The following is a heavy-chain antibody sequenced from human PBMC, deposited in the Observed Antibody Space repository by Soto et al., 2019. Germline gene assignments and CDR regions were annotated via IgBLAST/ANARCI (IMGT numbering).Heavy chain of an antibody. D-gene: IGHD3-3*01. CDR2: INPATGAA. J-gene: IGHJ3*02. CDR1: GYPVTAYY. V-gene: IGHV1-2*02. Sequence: QLHLVQSGAVVKKPGASVTVSCSASGYPVTAYYMHWVRQAPGRGLEWMGGINPATGAAKYTQTFKGRVTMTRDTSTSTVFMELSGLTSEETAVFYCARGWGVGVAGSAAFDMWGQGTLVTVSS. CDR3: ARGWGVGVAGSAAFDM.